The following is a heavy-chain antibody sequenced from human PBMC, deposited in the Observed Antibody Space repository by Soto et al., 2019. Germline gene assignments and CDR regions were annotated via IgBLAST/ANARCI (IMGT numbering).Heavy chain of an antibody. J-gene: IGHJ6*02. Sequence: GGSLRLSCAASGFTFSSYGMHWVRQAPGKGLEWVAVISYDGSNKYYADSVKGRFTISRDNSKNTLYLQMNSLRAEDTAVYYCAKDLGGGYCTNGVCYNYYYGMDVWGQGTTVTVSS. CDR2: ISYDGSNK. CDR1: GFTFSSYG. D-gene: IGHD2-8*01. V-gene: IGHV3-30*18. CDR3: AKDLGGGYCTNGVCYNYYYGMDV.